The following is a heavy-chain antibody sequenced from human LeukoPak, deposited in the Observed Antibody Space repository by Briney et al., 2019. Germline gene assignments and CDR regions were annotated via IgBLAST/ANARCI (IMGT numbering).Heavy chain of an antibody. CDR1: GFTFDDYG. J-gene: IGHJ6*03. Sequence: GGSLRLSCAASGFTFDDYGMSWVRQAPGKGLEWVSGISWNGGSTGYADSVKGRFTISRDNAKNSLYLQMNSLRAEDTALYYCARTSYYYYYMDVWGKGTTVTVSS. CDR2: ISWNGGST. CDR3: ARTSYYYYYMDV. V-gene: IGHV3-20*04.